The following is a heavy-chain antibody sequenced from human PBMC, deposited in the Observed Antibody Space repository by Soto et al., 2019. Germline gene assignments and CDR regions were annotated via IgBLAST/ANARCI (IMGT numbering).Heavy chain of an antibody. D-gene: IGHD3-16*01. CDR2: INPADSDI. V-gene: IGHV5-51*01. J-gene: IGHJ4*02. CDR3: ARHQRDDASRKIDC. CDR1: GYSFTSNW. Sequence: GESLKISCQGSGYSFTSNWICCVLQMRGKVLEWMGIINPADSDIKYSPSFQGQVTISADKSIGTAYLQWSSLKASDTAMYYCARHQRDDASRKIDCWGQGTLVTVSS.